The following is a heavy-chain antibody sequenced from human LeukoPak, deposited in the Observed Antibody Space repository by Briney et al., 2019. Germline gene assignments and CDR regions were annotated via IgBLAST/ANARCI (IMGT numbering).Heavy chain of an antibody. V-gene: IGHV3-30*04. D-gene: IGHD3-22*01. Sequence: GGSLRLSCAASGFTFSSYAMHWVRQAPGKGLEWVAVISYDGSNKYYADSVKGRFTISRDNSKNTLYLQMNSLRAEDTAVYYCARDNKPDYYDSSGYYYYFDYWGQGTLVTVSS. J-gene: IGHJ4*02. CDR2: ISYDGSNK. CDR3: ARDNKPDYYDSSGYYYYFDY. CDR1: GFTFSSYA.